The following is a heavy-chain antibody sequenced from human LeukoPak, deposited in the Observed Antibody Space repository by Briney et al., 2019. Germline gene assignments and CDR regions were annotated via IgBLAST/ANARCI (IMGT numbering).Heavy chain of an antibody. CDR3: ARAPYGSGSLDY. V-gene: IGHV3-13*01. Sequence: PGGSLRLSCAASGFTFRSYDMHWVREATGKGLDWASAIGTAGDTYYPGSVKDRFTISRENAKNSLYLQMNSLRAGDTAVYYCARAPYGSGSLDYWGQGTLVTVSS. CDR2: IGTAGDT. D-gene: IGHD3-10*01. J-gene: IGHJ4*02. CDR1: GFTFRSYD.